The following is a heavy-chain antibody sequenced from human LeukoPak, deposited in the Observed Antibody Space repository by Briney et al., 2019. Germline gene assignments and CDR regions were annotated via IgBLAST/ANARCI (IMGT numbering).Heavy chain of an antibody. CDR3: ARDVSRGGTLPTIY. CDR2: INHDSSNI. CDR1: GFTFSSHG. D-gene: IGHD5-12*01. Sequence: GGSLRLSCATSGFTFSSHGMDWVRQAPVKGLEWIAYINHDSSNIKYADSVKGRFTISRDAARNSLYLQMNALRAEDTAVYYCARDVSRGGTLPTIYWGQGTLVTVSS. J-gene: IGHJ4*02. V-gene: IGHV3-48*01.